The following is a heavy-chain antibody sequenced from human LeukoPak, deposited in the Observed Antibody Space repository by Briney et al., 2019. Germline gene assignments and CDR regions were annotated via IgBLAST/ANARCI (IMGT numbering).Heavy chain of an antibody. Sequence: PSGTLSLTCAVSGGSISSSNWWSWVRQPPGKGLEWIGEIYHSGSTNYNPSLKSRVTISVDKSKNQFSLKLSSVTAADTAVYYCARSNAETITIFGVVIRDRGFWFDPWGQGTLVTVSS. D-gene: IGHD3-3*01. J-gene: IGHJ5*02. CDR2: IYHSGST. V-gene: IGHV4-4*02. CDR1: GGSISSSNW. CDR3: ARSNAETITIFGVVIRDRGFWFDP.